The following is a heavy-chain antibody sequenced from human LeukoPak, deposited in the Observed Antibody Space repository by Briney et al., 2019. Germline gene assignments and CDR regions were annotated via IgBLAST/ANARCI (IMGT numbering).Heavy chain of an antibody. Sequence: GSLRLSCVASRFTFSSYVMAWVRQAPGKGVECVLAISCSGHKSYYADSVEGRFTVSRDNSRNTLFMQMNSLRAEDTAVYYCARVSGTIQIWPQPFGDGMAVWGQGATVTVSS. D-gene: IGHD5-18*01. CDR1: RFTFSSYV. CDR3: ARVSGTIQIWPQPFGDGMAV. J-gene: IGHJ6*02. CDR2: ISCSGHKS. V-gene: IGHV3-23*01.